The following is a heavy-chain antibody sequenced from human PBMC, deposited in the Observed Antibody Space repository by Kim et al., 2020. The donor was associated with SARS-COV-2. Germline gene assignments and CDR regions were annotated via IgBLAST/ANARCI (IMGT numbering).Heavy chain of an antibody. D-gene: IGHD4-17*01. CDR3: ARGGMNTVICDY. CDR2: MNPNSGNT. CDR1: GYTFTSYD. V-gene: IGHV1-8*01. J-gene: IGHJ4*02. Sequence: ASVKVSRKASGYTFTSYDINWVRQATGQGLEWMGWMNPNSGNTGYAQKFQGRVTMTRNTSISTAYMELSSLRSEDTAVYYCARGGMNTVICDYWGQGTLVTVSS.